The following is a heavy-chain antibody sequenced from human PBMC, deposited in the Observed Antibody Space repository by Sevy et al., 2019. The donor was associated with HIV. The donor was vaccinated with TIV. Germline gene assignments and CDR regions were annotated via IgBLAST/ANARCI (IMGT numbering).Heavy chain of an antibody. CDR2: IKQDESEI. CDR1: GFPFSNYW. J-gene: IGHJ4*02. Sequence: GGSLRLSCAVSGFPFSNYWMSWVRQAPGKGLEWVANIKQDESEIYNVDSVKGRFTISRDNAKNSVSLQMNSLGAEDTAVYYCARGPNYGDRTDYFEYWGQGLLVTVSS. D-gene: IGHD4-17*01. CDR3: ARGPNYGDRTDYFEY. V-gene: IGHV3-7*01.